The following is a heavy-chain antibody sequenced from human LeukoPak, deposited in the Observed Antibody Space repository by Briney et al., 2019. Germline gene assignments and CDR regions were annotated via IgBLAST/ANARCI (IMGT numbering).Heavy chain of an antibody. V-gene: IGHV1-2*02. J-gene: IGHJ4*02. CDR2: FNPNSGGT. Sequence: ASVKVSCKASGYTLTGYYMHWVRQAPGQGLEWMGWFNPNSGGTNYAQKFQGRVTMTRDTSISTAYMELSRLRSDDTAVYYCARVRCSSTSCYGPLDYWGQGTLVTVSS. CDR3: ARVRCSSTSCYGPLDY. D-gene: IGHD2-2*01. CDR1: GYTLTGYY.